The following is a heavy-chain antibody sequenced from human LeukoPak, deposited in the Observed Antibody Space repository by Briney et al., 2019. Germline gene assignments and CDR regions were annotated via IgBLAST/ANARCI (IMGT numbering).Heavy chain of an antibody. J-gene: IGHJ4*02. V-gene: IGHV3-23*01. CDR2: ISGSGGST. CDR3: AKSPERRPNYFDY. CDR1: GFTFSSDA. D-gene: IGHD1-1*01. Sequence: GGSLRLSCAASGFTFSSDAMSWVRQAPGKGLEWVSAISGSGGSTHYADSVKGRFTISRDNSKNTLYLQMNSLRAEDTAVYYCAKSPERRPNYFDYWGQGTLVTVSS.